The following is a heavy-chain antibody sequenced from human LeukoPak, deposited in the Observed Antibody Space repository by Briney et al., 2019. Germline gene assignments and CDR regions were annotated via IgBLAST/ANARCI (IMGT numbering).Heavy chain of an antibody. D-gene: IGHD3-10*01. CDR1: GGSFSGYY. CDR3: ARGPPYGSGSFDY. J-gene: IGHJ4*02. V-gene: IGHV4-34*01. Sequence: SETLSLTCAVYGGSFSGYYWSWIRQPPGKGLEWIGEINHSGSTNYNPSLKSRVTMSVDTSKNQFSLKLSSVTAADTAVHYCARGPPYGSGSFDYWGQGTLVTVSS. CDR2: INHSGST.